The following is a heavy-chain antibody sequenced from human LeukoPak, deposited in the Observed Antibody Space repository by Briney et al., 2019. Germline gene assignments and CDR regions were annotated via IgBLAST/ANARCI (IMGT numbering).Heavy chain of an antibody. CDR3: ARYGSGAYALDV. CDR1: GGSISSYY. V-gene: IGHV4-59*08. J-gene: IGHJ3*01. CDR2: IHYSGAI. Sequence: SETLSLTCTVSGGSISSYYWSWIRQPPGKGLEWIAHIHYSGAIKYNPSLKSRVSMSVDTSKNQFSLRLSSVTAADTAVYYCARYGSGAYALDVWGQGTMVTVSS. D-gene: IGHD3-10*01.